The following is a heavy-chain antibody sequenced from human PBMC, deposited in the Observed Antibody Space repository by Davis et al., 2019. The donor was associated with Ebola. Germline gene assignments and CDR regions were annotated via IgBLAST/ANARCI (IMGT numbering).Heavy chain of an antibody. CDR2: ISYDGNDN. D-gene: IGHD3-16*01. J-gene: IGHJ3*02. CDR3: AASTGEIGAFDI. V-gene: IGHV3-30*04. Sequence: GGSLRLSCAASGFTFSSYAMHWVRQTPGKGLEWVAVISYDGNDNYNVDFARGRFTISRDNAKNTVYLQMTSLRTGDTAVYYCAASTGEIGAFDIWGQGTMVTVSS. CDR1: GFTFSSYA.